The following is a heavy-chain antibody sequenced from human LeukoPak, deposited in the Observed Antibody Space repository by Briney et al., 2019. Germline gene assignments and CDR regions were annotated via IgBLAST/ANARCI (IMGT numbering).Heavy chain of an antibody. Sequence: PSETLSLTCDVSGVSFSTYYWSWIRQSPEKGLEWIGEVNHSGYTNYNPSLKGRVTISVDTSKNQFSLKLSSVTAADTAVYYCARQLYGSGYWGQGTRVTVSS. CDR1: GVSFSTYY. D-gene: IGHD3-9*01. CDR3: ARQLYGSGY. CDR2: VNHSGYT. V-gene: IGHV4-34*01. J-gene: IGHJ4*02.